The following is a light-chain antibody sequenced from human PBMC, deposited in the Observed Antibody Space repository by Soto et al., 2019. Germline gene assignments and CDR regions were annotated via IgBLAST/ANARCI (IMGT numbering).Light chain of an antibody. CDR2: SNK. J-gene: IGLJ2*01. V-gene: IGLV1-44*01. Sequence: QSVLTQPPSASGTPGQRVTISCSGSSSNIGSNTVNWYQQLPGTAPKLLIYSNKQRPSGVPDRFSGSKSGTSASLAISGLQSEDEDDYYCATWDDSLNGYVVFGGGTQLTVL. CDR1: SSNIGSNT. CDR3: ATWDDSLNGYVV.